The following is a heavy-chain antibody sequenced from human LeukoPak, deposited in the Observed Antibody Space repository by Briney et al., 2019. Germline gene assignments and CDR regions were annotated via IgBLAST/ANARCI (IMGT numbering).Heavy chain of an antibody. CDR3: TIGGASGSLAH. Sequence: PSETLSLTCTVSRASISDNYWSWSRQPAGKALEWIGRTYTSGDTNYNPSLKSRASVSVDTSKNQFYLSLRYVAAADTAVYYCTIGGASGSLAHWGPGTLVTVSS. J-gene: IGHJ4*02. CDR2: TYTSGDT. CDR1: RASISDNY. D-gene: IGHD6-13*01. V-gene: IGHV4-4*07.